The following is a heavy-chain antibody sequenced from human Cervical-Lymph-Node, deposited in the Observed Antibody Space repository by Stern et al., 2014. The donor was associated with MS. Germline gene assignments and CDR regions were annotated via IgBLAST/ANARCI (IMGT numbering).Heavy chain of an antibody. CDR2: MNPYSGNA. V-gene: IGHV1-8*01. CDR1: GYTFTSYD. CDR3: ARGRELLSLDY. Sequence: QVQLMQSGAEVKKPGASVKVSCKASGYTFTSYDINWVRQGTGQGLEWMGWMNPYSGNAVYAQKFQGRVPMTRDTSTSTAYLELTSLRSEDTAVFYCARGRELLSLDYWGQGTLVTVSS. J-gene: IGHJ4*02. D-gene: IGHD1-26*01.